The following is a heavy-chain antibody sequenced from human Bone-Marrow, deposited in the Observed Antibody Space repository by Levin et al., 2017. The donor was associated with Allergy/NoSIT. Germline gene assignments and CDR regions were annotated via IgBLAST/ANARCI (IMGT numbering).Heavy chain of an antibody. J-gene: IGHJ6*03. Sequence: GESLKISCAASGFTFSSYSMNWVRQAPGKGLEWVSSISSSSSYIYYADSVKGRFTISRDNAKNSLYLQMNSLRAEDTAVYYCARARLWFRELFSPNYYYYMDVWGKGTTVTVSS. CDR3: ARARLWFRELFSPNYYYYMDV. V-gene: IGHV3-21*01. CDR1: GFTFSSYS. CDR2: ISSSSSYI. D-gene: IGHD3-10*01.